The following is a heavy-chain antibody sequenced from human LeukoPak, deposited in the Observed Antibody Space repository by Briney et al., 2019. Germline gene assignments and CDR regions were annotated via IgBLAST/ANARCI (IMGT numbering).Heavy chain of an antibody. CDR2: IYYSGST. CDR1: GGSISSSSYY. D-gene: IGHD3-9*01. J-gene: IGHJ3*02. V-gene: IGHV4-39*01. Sequence: SETLSLTCTVSGGSISSSSYYWGWIRQPPGKGLEWIGSIYYSGSTYYNPSLKSRVTISVDTSKNQFSLKLSSVTAADTAVYYCARHRRYYDILTGYSPDAFDIWGQGTMVTVS. CDR3: ARHRRYYDILTGYSPDAFDI.